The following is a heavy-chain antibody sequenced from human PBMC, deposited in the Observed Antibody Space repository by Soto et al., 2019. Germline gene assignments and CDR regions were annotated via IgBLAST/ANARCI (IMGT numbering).Heavy chain of an antibody. CDR3: ARDLGSNYGDSPFDY. CDR1: GGTFSSYA. Sequence: QVQLVQSGAEMKKPGSSVKVSCKASGGTFSSYAISWVRQAPGQGLEWMGGIIPIFGTANYAQKFQGRVTITADKSTSTAYMELSSMRSEVTAVYYCARDLGSNYGDSPFDYWGQGTLVTVSS. CDR2: IIPIFGTA. J-gene: IGHJ4*02. D-gene: IGHD4-17*01. V-gene: IGHV1-69*06.